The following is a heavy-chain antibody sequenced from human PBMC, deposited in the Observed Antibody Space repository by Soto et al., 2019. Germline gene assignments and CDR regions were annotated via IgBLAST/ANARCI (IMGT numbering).Heavy chain of an antibody. CDR1: GFMFSNYG. Sequence: GGSLRLSCAASGFMFSNYGMHWVRQAPGKGLEWVAIIWYDGGNKYYADSVKGRFTISRDNSKNTLWLQMNSLRVEDTALYYCARDANGDYDYYYYGMDVWGQGTTVTVSS. J-gene: IGHJ6*02. CDR2: IWYDGGNK. V-gene: IGHV3-33*01. D-gene: IGHD4-17*01. CDR3: ARDANGDYDYYYYGMDV.